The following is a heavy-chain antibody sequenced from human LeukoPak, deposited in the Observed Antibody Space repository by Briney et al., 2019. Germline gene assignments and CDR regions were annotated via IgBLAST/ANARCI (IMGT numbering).Heavy chain of an antibody. Sequence: ASVKVSCEASGYSFTAYYIHWVRQAPGQGLEWMGIINPSGGSTSYAQKFQGRVTMTRDMSTSTVYMELSSLRSEDTAVYYCARDLSIAARDNWFDPWGQGTLVTVSS. CDR3: ARDLSIAARDNWFDP. CDR1: GYSFTAYY. V-gene: IGHV1-46*01. CDR2: INPSGGST. J-gene: IGHJ5*02. D-gene: IGHD6-6*01.